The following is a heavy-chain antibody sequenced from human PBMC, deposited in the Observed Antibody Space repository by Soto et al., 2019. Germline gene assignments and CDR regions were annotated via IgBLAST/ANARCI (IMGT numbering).Heavy chain of an antibody. J-gene: IGHJ4*02. CDR2: ISYDGSNK. D-gene: IGHD2-2*01. V-gene: IGHV3-30-3*01. Sequence: QVQLVESGGGVVQPGRSLRLSCAASGFTFSSYAMHWVRQAPGKGLEWVAVISYDGSNKYYADSVKGRFTISRDNPKNKSKEQTNSLMYQDTNVYYCAGEPVYYSSTSCSPPFDYWGQGTMVTVSS. CDR1: GFTFSSYA. CDR3: AGEPVYYSSTSCSPPFDY.